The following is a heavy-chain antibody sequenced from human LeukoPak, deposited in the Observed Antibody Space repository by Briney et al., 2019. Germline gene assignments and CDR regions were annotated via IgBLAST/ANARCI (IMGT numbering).Heavy chain of an antibody. CDR3: AKVSSSFGLVGAFGI. CDR1: GFTFSSYA. D-gene: IGHD6-6*01. CDR2: ISGSGGST. V-gene: IGHV3-23*01. Sequence: GGSLRLSCAASGFTFSSYAMSWVRQAPGKGLEWVSAISGSGGSTYYADSVKGRFTISRDNSKNTLYLQMDSLRAEDTAVYYCAKVSSSFGLVGAFGIWGQGTMVTVSS. J-gene: IGHJ3*02.